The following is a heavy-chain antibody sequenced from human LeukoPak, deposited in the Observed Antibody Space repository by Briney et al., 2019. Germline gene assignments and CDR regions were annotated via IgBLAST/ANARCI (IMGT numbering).Heavy chain of an antibody. V-gene: IGHV3-21*04. D-gene: IGHD3-22*01. Sequence: GGSLRLSCAASGFTFSSYSMNWVRQAPGKGLEWVSSISSSTSYIYYADSVKGRFTISRDNAKNSLYLQMNSLRAEDTAVYYCASHYAINYYDSSGYYPSGYFQHWGQGTLVTVSS. J-gene: IGHJ1*01. CDR3: ASHYAINYYDSSGYYPSGYFQH. CDR2: ISSSTSYI. CDR1: GFTFSSYS.